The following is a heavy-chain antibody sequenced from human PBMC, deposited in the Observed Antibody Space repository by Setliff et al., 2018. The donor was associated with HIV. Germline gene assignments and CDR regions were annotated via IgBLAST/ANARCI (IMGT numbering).Heavy chain of an antibody. Sequence: ASVKVSCKPSGYTFTTYGLSWVRQAPGQGLEWMGWISTYSDETSSSQNLQGRLTMTTDTSTGTAYMELRSLRSDDTAVYHCARGRKRSENVVVVVAATMDAFDIWGQGTMVTVSS. J-gene: IGHJ3*02. D-gene: IGHD2-15*01. V-gene: IGHV1-18*01. CDR2: ISTYSDET. CDR1: GYTFTTYG. CDR3: ARGRKRSENVVVVVAATMDAFDI.